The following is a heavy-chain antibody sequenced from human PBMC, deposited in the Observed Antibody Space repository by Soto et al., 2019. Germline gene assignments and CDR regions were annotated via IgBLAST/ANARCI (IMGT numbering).Heavy chain of an antibody. D-gene: IGHD6-6*01. CDR3: VTGDHLVR. CDR1: GYTFTGYY. V-gene: IGHV1-2*02. Sequence: QMQLVQSGAEARKPGASVKVSCKTSGYTFTGYYLNWVRQAPGRGLEWVGWINPKTGDTNNAQKFLGRGSMTTDTSISTGYMELSGLKSADTAVYYCVTGDHLVRWGQGTRVTVSS. J-gene: IGHJ4*02. CDR2: INPKTGDT.